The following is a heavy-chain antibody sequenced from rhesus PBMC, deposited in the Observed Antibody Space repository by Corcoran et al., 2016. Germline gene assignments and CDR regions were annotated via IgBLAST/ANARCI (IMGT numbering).Heavy chain of an antibody. CDR1: GFTFSSYG. Sequence: EVQLVETGGGLVQPGGSLKVSCVVSGFTFSSYGMSWVRQAPGRVLEWVSGINSGGGHTYYPDSVKGRFTIYRDNSQNTRSLEMNSLRTEDTAVYYCAKHGSSYHAGCDFWGQGVLVTVSS. CDR2: INSGGGHT. J-gene: IGHJ4*01. V-gene: IGHV3S5*01. D-gene: IGHD1-44*02. CDR3: AKHGSSYHAGCDF.